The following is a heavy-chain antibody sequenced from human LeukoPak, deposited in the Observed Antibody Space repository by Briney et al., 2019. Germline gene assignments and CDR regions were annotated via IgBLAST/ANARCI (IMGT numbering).Heavy chain of an antibody. CDR3: ARVAGGRAPYYFDY. Sequence: PGGSLRLSCAASGFTFSTYWMHSVRQAPGKGLVWVSRINTDGSTTNYADSVKGRFTISRDNARNTLYLQMNSLRAEDTAVYYCARVAGGRAPYYFDYWGQGTLVTVSS. D-gene: IGHD1-26*01. CDR1: GFTFSTYW. V-gene: IGHV3-74*01. CDR2: INTDGSTT. J-gene: IGHJ4*02.